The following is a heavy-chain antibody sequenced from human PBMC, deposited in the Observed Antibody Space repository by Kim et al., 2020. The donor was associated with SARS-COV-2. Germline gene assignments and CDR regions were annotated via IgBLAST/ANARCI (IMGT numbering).Heavy chain of an antibody. D-gene: IGHD3-10*01. CDR3: ARDPRVLLGGAFDI. Sequence: SETLSLTCTVSGGSISSYYWSWIRQPPGKGLEWIGYIYYSGSTNYNPSLKSRVTISVDTSKNQFSLKLSSVTAADTAVYYCARDPRVLLGGAFDIWGQGTMVTVSS. CDR2: IYYSGST. V-gene: IGHV4-59*01. CDR1: GGSISSYY. J-gene: IGHJ3*02.